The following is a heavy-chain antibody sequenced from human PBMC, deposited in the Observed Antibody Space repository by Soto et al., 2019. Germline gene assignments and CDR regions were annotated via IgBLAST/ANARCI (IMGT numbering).Heavy chain of an antibody. CDR1: GGSFSGYY. CDR2: INHSGST. J-gene: IGHJ1*01. CDR3: ARKGRRQIAVAGSGYFQH. V-gene: IGHV4-34*01. Sequence: QVQLQQWGAGLLKPSETLSLTCAVYGGSFSGYYWSWIRQPPGKGLEWIGEINHSGSTNYNPSLKSRVTISVDTSKNQFSLKLSSVTAADTAVYYCARKGRRQIAVAGSGYFQHWGQGTLVTVSS. D-gene: IGHD6-19*01.